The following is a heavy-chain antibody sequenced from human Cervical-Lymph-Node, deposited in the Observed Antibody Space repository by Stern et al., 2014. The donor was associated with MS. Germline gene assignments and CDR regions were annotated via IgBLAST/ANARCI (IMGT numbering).Heavy chain of an antibody. D-gene: IGHD3-22*01. J-gene: IGHJ4*02. Sequence: VQSGGSLRLSCAASGFTFSSYDMHWVRQATGKGLECVSAIGTAGDTYYPGSVKGRFTISRENAKNSLYLQMNSLRAGDTAVYYCARVRYDSSGFFFDYWGQGTLVTVSS. CDR1: GFTFSSYD. V-gene: IGHV3-13*01. CDR3: ARVRYDSSGFFFDY. CDR2: IGTAGDT.